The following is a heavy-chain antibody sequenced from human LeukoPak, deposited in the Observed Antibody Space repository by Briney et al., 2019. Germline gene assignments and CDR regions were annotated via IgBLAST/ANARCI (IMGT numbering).Heavy chain of an antibody. J-gene: IGHJ3*02. CDR2: IYLGDSDT. CDR3: ARLVLIVGATTDTDAFDI. V-gene: IGHV5-51*01. CDR1: GYSFTSYW. D-gene: IGHD1-26*01. Sequence: GESLKISCKGSGYSFTSYWIGWVRQMPGKGLEWMGIIYLGDSDTRYSPSFQGQVTISADKSISTAYLQWSSLKASDTAVYYCARLVLIVGATTDTDAFDIWGQGTMVTVSS.